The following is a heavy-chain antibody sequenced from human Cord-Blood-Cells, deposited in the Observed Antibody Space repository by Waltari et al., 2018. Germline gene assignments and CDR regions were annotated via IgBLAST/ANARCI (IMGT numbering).Heavy chain of an antibody. CDR3: ARDLTYSGSYYWFDP. D-gene: IGHD1-26*01. V-gene: IGHV1-69*01. CDR2: IIPIFGTA. CDR1: GGTFSRYA. J-gene: IGHJ5*02. Sequence: QVQLVQSGAEVQKPGSSVTVSCKAAGGTFSRYAITWVRQAPGQGLEWMGGIIPIFGTANYAQKFQGRVTITADESTSTAYMELSSLRSEDTAVYYCARDLTYSGSYYWFDPWGQGTLVTVSS.